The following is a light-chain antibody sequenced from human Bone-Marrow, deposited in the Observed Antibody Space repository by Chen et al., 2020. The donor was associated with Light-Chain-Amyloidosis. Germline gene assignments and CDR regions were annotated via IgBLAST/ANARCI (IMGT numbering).Light chain of an antibody. CDR2: RDT. CDR1: DLPTKY. CDR3: QSADSSGTYEVI. V-gene: IGLV3-25*03. J-gene: IGLJ2*01. Sequence: SYELTQPPSVSVSTGQTARITCSGDDLPTKYAYWYQQKPGQAPVLVIHRDTEMPSRISERFSGSSSGTTATLTISGVQAEDEADYHCQSADSSGTYEVIFGGGTKLTVL.